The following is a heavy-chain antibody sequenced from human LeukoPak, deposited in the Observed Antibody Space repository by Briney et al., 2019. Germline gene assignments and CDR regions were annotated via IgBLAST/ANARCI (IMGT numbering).Heavy chain of an antibody. Sequence: GGSLRLSCAASGFTFSSYWMSWVRQAPGKGLEWVANIKQDGSEKYYVDSVKGRFTISRDNAKNSLYLQMNSLRAEDTAVYYCAKDTLYCSSTSCVWGKGTTVTVSS. CDR3: AKDTLYCSSTSCV. V-gene: IGHV3-7*03. CDR1: GFTFSSYW. J-gene: IGHJ6*04. CDR2: IKQDGSEK. D-gene: IGHD2-2*01.